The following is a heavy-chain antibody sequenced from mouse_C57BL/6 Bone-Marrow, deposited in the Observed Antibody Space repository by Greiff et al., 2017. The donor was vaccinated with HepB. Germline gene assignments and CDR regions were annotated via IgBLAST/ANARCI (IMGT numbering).Heavy chain of an antibody. CDR1: GYTFTSYW. Sequence: QVQLQQPGAELVRPGTSVKLSCKASGYTFTSYWMHWVKQRPGQGLEWIGVIDPSDSYTNYNQKFKGKATLTVDKYSSTAYMQLSSLTSEDSAVEYCAGQDGSRYNWYFDEWGTGTTVTVSS. V-gene: IGHV1-59*01. CDR3: AGQDGSRYNWYFDE. CDR2: IDPSDSYT. D-gene: IGHD1-1*01. J-gene: IGHJ1*03.